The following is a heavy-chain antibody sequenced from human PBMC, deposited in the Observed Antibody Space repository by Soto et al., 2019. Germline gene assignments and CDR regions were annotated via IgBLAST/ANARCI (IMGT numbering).Heavy chain of an antibody. D-gene: IGHD3-22*01. CDR2: ISAGGDST. J-gene: IGHJ4*02. V-gene: IGHV3-23*01. CDR3: AKRGPWWEIYDRRYSYFYFDY. Sequence: GGSLRLSCAASGLTFSNYAMNWVRQAPGKGLEWVSGISAGGDSTYYADSVKGRFTISRDNSKDTLYLHMNTLRAEDTAVYYCAKRGPWWEIYDRRYSYFYFDYWGRGTLVTVSS. CDR1: GLTFSNYA.